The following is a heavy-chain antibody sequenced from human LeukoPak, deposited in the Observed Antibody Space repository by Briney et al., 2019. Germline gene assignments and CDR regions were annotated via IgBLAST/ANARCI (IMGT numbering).Heavy chain of an antibody. J-gene: IGHJ5*02. CDR1: GFTVRSNY. Sequence: GGSLRLSCAASGFTVRSNYMSWVRQAPGKGLEWVSVIYTGGGTYYADSVKGRFTLSRDNSKNTVYLQTNTLRAEDTAVYYCASNGYPSGWFDPWGRGTLVTVSS. CDR2: IYTGGGT. CDR3: ASNGYPSGWFDP. V-gene: IGHV3-53*01. D-gene: IGHD2-8*01.